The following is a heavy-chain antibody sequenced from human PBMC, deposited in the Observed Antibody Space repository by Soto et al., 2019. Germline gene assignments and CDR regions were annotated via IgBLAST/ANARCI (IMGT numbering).Heavy chain of an antibody. D-gene: IGHD3-10*01. CDR1: GYTFTSYG. J-gene: IGHJ5*02. CDR2: ISGFNDDT. CDR3: ARSGSYYPARNWFGP. Sequence: QAQLVQSGVEMKNVGASVKVSCKASGYTFTSYGISWVRQAPGQGLEWMGWISGFNDDTNHAQKSQGRVTVTKDTSTSTAYRELRSLKSDDTAVYYCARSGSYYPARNWFGPWGQGTLVTVSS. V-gene: IGHV1-18*01.